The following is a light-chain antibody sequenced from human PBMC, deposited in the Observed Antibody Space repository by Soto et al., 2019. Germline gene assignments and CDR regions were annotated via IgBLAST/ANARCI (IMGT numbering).Light chain of an antibody. V-gene: IGLV7-46*01. CDR3: LLSYSGARLVV. Sequence: QAVVTQEPSLTVSPGGTVTLTCGSSTGAVTSGHYPYWFQQKPGQAPRTLSYDTSNKHSWTPARFSGSLLGGKAALTLSGAQPEDEAEYYCLLSYSGARLVVFGGGIKLTVL. CDR1: TGAVTSGHY. CDR2: DTS. J-gene: IGLJ2*01.